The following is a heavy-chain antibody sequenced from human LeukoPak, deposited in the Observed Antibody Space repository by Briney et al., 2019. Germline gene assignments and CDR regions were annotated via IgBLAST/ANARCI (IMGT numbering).Heavy chain of an antibody. CDR2: ISSFSGTI. CDR1: GITFSTYS. J-gene: IGHJ6*03. Sequence: GGSLRLSCVASGITFSTYSMNWVRQAPGKGLEWVSYISSFSGTINYADSVKGRFTISRDNSKNTLYLQMNSLRAEDTAVYYCAKDGVRITMIVVVITFMDVWGKGTTVTTSS. D-gene: IGHD3-22*01. CDR3: AKDGVRITMIVVVITFMDV. V-gene: IGHV3-48*01.